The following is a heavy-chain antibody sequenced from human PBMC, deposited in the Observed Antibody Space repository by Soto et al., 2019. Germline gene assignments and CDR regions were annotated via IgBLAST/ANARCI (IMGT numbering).Heavy chain of an antibody. CDR2: ISGSGGST. CDR1: GFTFTTYA. Sequence: GGSLRLSCAASGFTFTTYAVSWVRQAPGKGLEWVSGISGSGGSTYYADSVKGRFTISRDNSKNTLYLQMNSLRADDTAIYYCARRHLLDYIRWCFDPWGLGTLVTVSS. V-gene: IGHV3-23*01. CDR3: ARRHLLDYIRWCFDP. J-gene: IGHJ5*02. D-gene: IGHD2-21*01.